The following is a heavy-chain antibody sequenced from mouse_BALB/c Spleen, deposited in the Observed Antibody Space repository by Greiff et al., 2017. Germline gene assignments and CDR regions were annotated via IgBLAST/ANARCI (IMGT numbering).Heavy chain of an antibody. Sequence: EVQLQQSGPGLVKPSQSLSLTCTVTGYSITSGYYWNWIRQFPGNKLEWMGYISYDGSNNYNPSLKNRISITRDTSKNQFFLKLNSVTTEDTATYYCARDPYDYDGWFAYWGQGTLVTVSA. V-gene: IGHV3-6*02. CDR1: GYSITSGYY. D-gene: IGHD2-4*01. CDR3: ARDPYDYDGWFAY. CDR2: ISYDGSN. J-gene: IGHJ3*01.